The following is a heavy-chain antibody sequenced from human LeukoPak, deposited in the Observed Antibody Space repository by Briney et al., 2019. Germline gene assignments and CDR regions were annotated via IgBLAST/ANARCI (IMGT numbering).Heavy chain of an antibody. V-gene: IGHV1-69*13. CDR3: ARGGGRRFLEWFSP. J-gene: IGHJ5*02. D-gene: IGHD3-3*01. CDR2: IIPIFGTA. CDR1: GYTFTSYG. Sequence: SVKVSCKASGYTFTSYGISWVRQAPGQGLEWMGGIIPIFGTANYAQKFQGRVTITADESTSTAYMELSSLRSEDTAVYYCARGGGRRFLEWFSPWGQGTLVTVSS.